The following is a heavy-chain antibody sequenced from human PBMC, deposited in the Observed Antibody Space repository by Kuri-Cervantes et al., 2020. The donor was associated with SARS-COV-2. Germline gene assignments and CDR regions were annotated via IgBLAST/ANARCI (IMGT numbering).Heavy chain of an antibody. CDR2: IYHSGST. J-gene: IGHJ4*02. CDR1: GYSISSGYY. D-gene: IGHD2-15*01. Sequence: GSLRLSCTVSGYSISSGYYWGWIRQPPGKGLEWIGSIYHSGSTYYNPSLKSRVTISVDRSKNQFSLKLSSVTAADTAVYYCARVKIAGACDYWGQGTLVTVSS. V-gene: IGHV4-38-2*02. CDR3: ARVKIAGACDY.